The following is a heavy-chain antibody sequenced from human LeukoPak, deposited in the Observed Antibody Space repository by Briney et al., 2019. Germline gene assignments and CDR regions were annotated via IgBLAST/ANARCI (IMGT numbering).Heavy chain of an antibody. CDR2: INHFGST. V-gene: IGHV4-34*01. J-gene: IGHJ6*03. CDR1: GGSFIGYY. CDR3: ARNRKTTKAHYYYYYMDV. D-gene: IGHD1-14*01. Sequence: PSETLSLTCAVYGGSFIGYYWSWIRQPPGKGLEWIGEINHFGSTNYNPSLKSRVTISIDTSKNQFSLKLSSVTAADTAVYYCARNRKTTKAHYYYYYMDVWGKGTTVTVSS.